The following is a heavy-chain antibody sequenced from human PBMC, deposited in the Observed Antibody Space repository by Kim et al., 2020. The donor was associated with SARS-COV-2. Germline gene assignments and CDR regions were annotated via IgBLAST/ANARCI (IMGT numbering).Heavy chain of an antibody. V-gene: IGHV3-11*01. CDR2: ISSSGSTI. CDR3: ARYCSGGSCYTRGYYYYYGMDV. Sequence: GGSLRLSCAASGFTFSDYYMSWIRQAPGKGLEWVSYISSSGSTIYYADSVKGRFTISRDNAKNSLYLQMNSLRAEDTAVYYCARYCSGGSCYTRGYYYYYGMDVWGQGTTVTVSS. J-gene: IGHJ6*02. CDR1: GFTFSDYY. D-gene: IGHD2-15*01.